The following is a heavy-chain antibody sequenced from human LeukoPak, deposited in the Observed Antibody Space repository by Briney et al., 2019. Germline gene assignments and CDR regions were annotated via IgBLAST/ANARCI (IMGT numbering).Heavy chain of an antibody. CDR3: AREHPYYYDSGAFDI. V-gene: IGHV3-33*01. CDR1: GFTFSSYG. Sequence: GRSLRLSCAASGFTFSSYGMHWVRQAPGKGLEWMAVIWYDGSNKYYADSVKGRFTISRDNSKNTLYLQMNSLRAEDTAVYYCAREHPYYYDSGAFDIWGQGTMVTVSS. D-gene: IGHD3-22*01. J-gene: IGHJ3*02. CDR2: IWYDGSNK.